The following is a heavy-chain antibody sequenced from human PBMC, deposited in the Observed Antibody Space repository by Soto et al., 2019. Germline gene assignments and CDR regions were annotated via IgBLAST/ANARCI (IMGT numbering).Heavy chain of an antibody. J-gene: IGHJ3*02. CDR2: IWYDGSNK. D-gene: IGHD2-15*01. CDR1: GFTFSSYG. Sequence: VQLVESGGGVVQPGRSLRLSCAASGFTFSSYGMHWVRQAPGKGLEWVAVIWYDGSNKYYADSVKGRFTISRDNSKNTLYLQMNSLRAEDTAVYYCARDTHAYCSGGSCYDAFDIWGQGTMVTVSS. V-gene: IGHV3-33*01. CDR3: ARDTHAYCSGGSCYDAFDI.